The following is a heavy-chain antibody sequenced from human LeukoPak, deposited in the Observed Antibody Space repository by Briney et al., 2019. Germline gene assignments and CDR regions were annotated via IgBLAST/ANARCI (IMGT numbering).Heavy chain of an antibody. CDR1: GFTFSSYS. CDR2: IRYDGSNK. D-gene: IGHD4-17*01. Sequence: GGSLRLSCAASGFTFSSYSMNWVRQAPGKGLEWVAFIRYDGSNKYYADSVKGRFTISRDNSKNTLYLQMNSLRAEDTAVYYCANPYGDYGSNFDYWGQGTLVTVSS. J-gene: IGHJ4*02. V-gene: IGHV3-30*02. CDR3: ANPYGDYGSNFDY.